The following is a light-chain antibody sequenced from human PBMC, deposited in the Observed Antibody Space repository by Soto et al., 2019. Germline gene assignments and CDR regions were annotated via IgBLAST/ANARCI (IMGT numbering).Light chain of an antibody. CDR2: DVS. J-gene: IGLJ1*01. V-gene: IGLV2-14*03. Sequence: QSALTQPASVSGSPGQSITISCTGTSSDVGAYDYVSWYQQHPGEVPKLMIFDVSDRPSGVSNRFSGSKSGNTASLTISGLQAEDEADYYCSSFTPSTSYDFGTGTKLTVL. CDR1: SSDVGAYDY. CDR3: SSFTPSTSYD.